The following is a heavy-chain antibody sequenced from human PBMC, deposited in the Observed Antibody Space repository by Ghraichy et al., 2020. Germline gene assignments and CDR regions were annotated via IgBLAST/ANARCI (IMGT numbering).Heavy chain of an antibody. J-gene: IGHJ4*02. CDR3: ASNYDILTGRDY. CDR1: GFTVSSNY. CDR2: IYSGGST. D-gene: IGHD3-9*01. V-gene: IGHV3-53*01. Sequence: GESLNISCAASGFTVSSNYMSWVRQAPGKGLEWVSVIYSGGSTYYADSVKGRFTISRDNSKNTLYLQMNSLRAEDTAVYYCASNYDILTGRDYWGQGTLVTVSS.